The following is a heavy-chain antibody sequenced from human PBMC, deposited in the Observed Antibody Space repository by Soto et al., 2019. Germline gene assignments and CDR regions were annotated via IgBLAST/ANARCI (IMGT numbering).Heavy chain of an antibody. V-gene: IGHV3-7*01. CDR2: IDQDGSET. Sequence: EVQLVESGGDLVQPGGSLRLSCAASGFTFTSSWMAWVRLAPGNGLEWVANIDQDGSETNYVDSVKGRFTISRDNAKNSLFLQMNSLRAEDTAVYYCARDAAFKRFDYWGQGTLVTVSS. CDR3: ARDAAFKRFDY. D-gene: IGHD6-13*01. J-gene: IGHJ4*02. CDR1: GFTFTSSW.